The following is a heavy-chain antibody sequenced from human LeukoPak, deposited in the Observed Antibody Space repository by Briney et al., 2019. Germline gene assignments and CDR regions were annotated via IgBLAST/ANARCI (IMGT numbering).Heavy chain of an antibody. CDR2: IYYSGST. V-gene: IGHV4-39*01. D-gene: IGHD2/OR15-2a*01. J-gene: IGHJ3*02. CDR3: HLDFRSGDDAFGI. CDR1: GGSIGSSSYY. Sequence: SETLSLTCTVSGGSIGSSSYYWGWIRQPPGKGLEWIGSIYYSGSTYYNPSLKSRVTISVDTSKNQFSLKLSSVTTADTAVYYCHLDFRSGDDAFGIWGQGTMVTVSS.